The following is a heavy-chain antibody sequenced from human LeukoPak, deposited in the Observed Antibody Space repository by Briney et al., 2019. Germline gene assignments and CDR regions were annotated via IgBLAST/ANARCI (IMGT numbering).Heavy chain of an antibody. Sequence: GGSLRLSCAASGFTFSNAWMSWVRQAPGKGLEWVAFIRYDGSNKYYADSVKGRFTISRDNAKNSLYLQMNSLRAEDTAVYYCARVWDGYNSGYWGQGTLVTVSS. CDR3: ARVWDGYNSGY. J-gene: IGHJ4*02. CDR1: GFTFSNAW. D-gene: IGHD5-24*01. V-gene: IGHV3-30*02. CDR2: IRYDGSNK.